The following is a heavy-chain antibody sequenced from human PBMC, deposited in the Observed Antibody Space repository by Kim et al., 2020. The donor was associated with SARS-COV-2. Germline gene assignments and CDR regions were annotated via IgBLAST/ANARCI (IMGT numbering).Heavy chain of an antibody. Sequence: GGSLRLSCAASGFTFSSYAMHWVRQAPGKGLEWVAVISYDGSNKYYADSVKGRFTISRDNSKNTLYLQMNSLRAEDTAVYYCARVQRQRYSGSYSSDYWGQGTLITVSS. CDR3: ARVQRQRYSGSYSSDY. D-gene: IGHD1-26*01. CDR2: ISYDGSNK. J-gene: IGHJ4*02. V-gene: IGHV3-30*04. CDR1: GFTFSSYA.